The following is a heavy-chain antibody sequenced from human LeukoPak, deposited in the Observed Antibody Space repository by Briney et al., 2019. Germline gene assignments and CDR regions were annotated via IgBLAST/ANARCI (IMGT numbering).Heavy chain of an antibody. D-gene: IGHD6-19*01. Sequence: SETLSLTCAVYGGSFSGYYWSWIRQPPGKGLEWIGEINHSGSTNYNPSLKSRVTISVDTSKNQFSLKLSSVTAADTAVYYCARGNKGYSSGWNGNYYYYYMDVWGKGTTVTVSS. J-gene: IGHJ6*03. CDR1: GGSFSGYY. CDR3: ARGNKGYSSGWNGNYYYYYMDV. CDR2: INHSGST. V-gene: IGHV4-34*01.